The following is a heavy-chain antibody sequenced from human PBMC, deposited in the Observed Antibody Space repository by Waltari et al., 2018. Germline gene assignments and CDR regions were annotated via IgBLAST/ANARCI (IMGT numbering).Heavy chain of an antibody. CDR1: GSSVDRGYF. CDR2: IFQTGFT. V-gene: IGHV4-38-2*01. J-gene: IGHJ4*02. Sequence: QVQLQESGPGLVKPSETLSLTCGVSGSSVDRGYFWGWIRQPPGKGLEWIGTIFQTGFTYYTPSLRGRVTMSRDTAKNQCSLNLRSVTAADTAMYYCARAPGVAAAAYFDYWGQGVLVTVSS. CDR3: ARAPGVAAAAYFDY. D-gene: IGHD6-13*01.